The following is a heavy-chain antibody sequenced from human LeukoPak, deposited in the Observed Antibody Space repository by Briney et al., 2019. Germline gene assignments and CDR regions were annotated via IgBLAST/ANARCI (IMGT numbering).Heavy chain of an antibody. J-gene: IGHJ4*02. CDR1: GGSISSYY. D-gene: IGHD2-2*01. CDR3: ARPLPYCSTTSCYDF. Sequence: SETLSLTCTVSGGSISSYYWSWIRQPPGKGLEWVGYIYYSGSTNYNPSLKSRATTSVDTSKTQFSLKLSSVTAADTAVYYCARPLPYCSTTSCYDFWGQGTLVTVSS. V-gene: IGHV4-59*01. CDR2: IYYSGST.